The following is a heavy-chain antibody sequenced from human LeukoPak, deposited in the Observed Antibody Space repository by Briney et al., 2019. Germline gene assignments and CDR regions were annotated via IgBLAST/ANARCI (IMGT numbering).Heavy chain of an antibody. D-gene: IGHD1-1*01. J-gene: IGHJ4*02. CDR1: GFAFSVYT. Sequence: PGGSLRLSCAASGFAFSVYTMNWVRQAPGKGLEWISFIHTSPTTSYADSVKGRFTISRDNAKNSLFLQMNSLRDEDTAVYYCVRDHNWAFDFRGQGALVTVSS. CDR2: IHTSPTT. V-gene: IGHV3-48*02. CDR3: VRDHNWAFDF.